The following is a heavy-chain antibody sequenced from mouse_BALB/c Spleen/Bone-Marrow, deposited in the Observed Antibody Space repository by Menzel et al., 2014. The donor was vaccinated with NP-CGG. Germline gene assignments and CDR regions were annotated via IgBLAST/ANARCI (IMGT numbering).Heavy chain of an antibody. Sequence: EVQLQQSGAELVKPGASVKLSCTASGFNIKDTYMHWVKQRPEQGLEWIGRIDPANGNTKYDPKFQGKATITADTSSNTAYLQLSSLTSEDTAAYYCANYYYGSSLFAYWDQGTPVTVSA. CDR1: GFNIKDTY. D-gene: IGHD1-1*01. CDR2: IDPANGNT. V-gene: IGHV14-3*02. J-gene: IGHJ3*01. CDR3: ANYYYGSSLFAY.